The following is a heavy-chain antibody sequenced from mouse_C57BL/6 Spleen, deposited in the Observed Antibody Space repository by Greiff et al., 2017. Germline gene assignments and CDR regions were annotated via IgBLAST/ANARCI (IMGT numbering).Heavy chain of an antibody. J-gene: IGHJ1*03. CDR1: GSTFSDYG. Sequence: EVILVESGGGLVKPGGSLKLSCAASGSTFSDYGMHWVRQAPEKGLEWVAYISSGSSTIYYADTVKGRFTISRDNAKNTLFLQMTSLRSEDTAMYYCAIPDYYGSSYGYFDVWGTGTTVTVSS. CDR3: AIPDYYGSSYGYFDV. V-gene: IGHV5-17*01. D-gene: IGHD1-1*01. CDR2: ISSGSSTI.